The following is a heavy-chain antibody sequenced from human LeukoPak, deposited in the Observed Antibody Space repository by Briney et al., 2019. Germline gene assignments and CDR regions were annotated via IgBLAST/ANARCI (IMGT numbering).Heavy chain of an antibody. V-gene: IGHV3-64*04. J-gene: IGHJ4*02. CDR2: ISSNGGST. CDR3: AKDRDDSSGSYYFDY. D-gene: IGHD3-22*01. CDR1: GFTFSSYA. Sequence: GGSLRLSCSASGFTFSSYAMHWVRQAPGKGLKYISGISSNGGSTHYADSVKGRFTISRDNSKNTLYLQMNSLRAEDTAVYYCAKDRDDSSGSYYFDYWGQGTLVTVSS.